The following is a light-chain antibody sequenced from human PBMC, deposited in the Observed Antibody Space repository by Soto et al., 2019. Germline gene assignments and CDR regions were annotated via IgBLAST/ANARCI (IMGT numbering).Light chain of an antibody. Sequence: QSVLTQPPSASGSPGQSVTISCTGTSSDVGAYNFVSWYQQHPGKAPKLIIYEVSKRPSGVPDRFSASKSGNTASLTVSGLQAEDEADYYCCSHGGSNNFYVFGTGTKVTAL. CDR2: EVS. J-gene: IGLJ1*01. CDR3: CSHGGSNNFYV. CDR1: SSDVGAYNF. V-gene: IGLV2-8*01.